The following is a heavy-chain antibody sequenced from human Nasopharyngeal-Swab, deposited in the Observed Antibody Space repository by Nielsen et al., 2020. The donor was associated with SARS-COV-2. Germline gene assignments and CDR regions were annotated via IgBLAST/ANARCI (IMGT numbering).Heavy chain of an antibody. Sequence: SGTLSLTCAVSGGSISGDGHSWNWVRQPPGKGLEWIGYMYYSGSTDYNPSLKSRVTISVDRSKNLFSLKLTSVTAADTAVYYCASSLGSYYDSSGYYVGPLDFWGQGTLVTVSS. J-gene: IGHJ4*02. D-gene: IGHD3-22*01. CDR3: ASSLGSYYDSSGYYVGPLDF. CDR2: MYYSGST. V-gene: IGHV4-30-2*01. CDR1: GGSISGDGHS.